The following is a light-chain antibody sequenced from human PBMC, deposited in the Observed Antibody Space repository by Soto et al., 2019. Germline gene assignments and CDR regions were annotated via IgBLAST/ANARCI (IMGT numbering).Light chain of an antibody. CDR3: SSYTSISTYV. J-gene: IGLJ1*01. Sequence: QAVVTQPASVSGSPGQSITISCTGPSSDVGGYNFVSWYQQHPDKAPKLMIYDVTKRPSGVSNRCSGSKSGNTASLTISGLQAEDEADYYCSSYTSISTYVFGTGTKVTVL. V-gene: IGLV2-14*01. CDR1: SSDVGGYNF. CDR2: DVT.